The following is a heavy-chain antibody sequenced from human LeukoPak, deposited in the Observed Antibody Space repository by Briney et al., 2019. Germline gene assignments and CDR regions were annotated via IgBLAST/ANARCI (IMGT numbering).Heavy chain of an antibody. Sequence: PGGSLRVSCAASGFTFLSYAMHWVRQAPGRGLEGVSVISGSGGSTYYADSVKGRFTISTDNSKNTLYLQVISLRAEDTAVYFCANPGNSTYLYYFDSWGQGTLVTVSS. D-gene: IGHD1/OR15-1a*01. CDR3: ANPGNSTYLYYFDS. CDR1: GFTFLSYA. V-gene: IGHV3-23*01. CDR2: ISGSGGST. J-gene: IGHJ4*02.